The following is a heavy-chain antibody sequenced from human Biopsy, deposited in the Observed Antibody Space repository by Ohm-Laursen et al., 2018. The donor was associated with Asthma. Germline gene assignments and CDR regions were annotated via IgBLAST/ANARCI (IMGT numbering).Heavy chain of an antibody. V-gene: IGHV3-53*01. CDR1: GFTFSSYG. D-gene: IGHD6-19*01. J-gene: IGHJ4*02. CDR2: IYSGGTS. Sequence: GSLRLSCTASGFTFSSYGMHWVRQAPGKGLEWVSVIYSGGTSHTADSVRGRFTISRDYSKNTLYLQMHSLRVEDTAVYYCARGDSSGWSHYYFDYWGQGTLVTVSS. CDR3: ARGDSSGWSHYYFDY.